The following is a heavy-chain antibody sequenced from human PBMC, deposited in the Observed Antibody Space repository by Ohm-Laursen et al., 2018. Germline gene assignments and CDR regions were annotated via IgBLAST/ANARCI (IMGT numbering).Heavy chain of an antibody. CDR2: VSYDERYK. CDR3: AKDDGIYARRSGMDV. J-gene: IGHJ6*02. D-gene: IGHD2-8*01. CDR1: GFTFNNFG. V-gene: IGHV3-30*18. Sequence: SLRLSCAASGFTFNNFGMHWVRQAPGKGLEWVAVVSYDERYKNYVDSVKGRFTVSRDNSKDTLYLQMNSLRNEDTAIYYCAKDDGIYARRSGMDVWGQGTAVTVSS.